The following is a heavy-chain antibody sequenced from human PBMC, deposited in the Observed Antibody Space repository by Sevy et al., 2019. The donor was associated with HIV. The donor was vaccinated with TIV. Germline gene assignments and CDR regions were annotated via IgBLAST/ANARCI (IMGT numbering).Heavy chain of an antibody. CDR3: ARAGSSWYEDGYYGMDV. D-gene: IGHD6-13*01. V-gene: IGHV1-2*02. J-gene: IGHJ6*02. CDR1: GYTFTGYY. CDR2: INPSSGGT. Sequence: ASVKVSCKASGYTFTGYYIHWARQAPGQGLEWMGWINPSSGGTNYAQKFQGRVTMTRDTSISTAYMELSRLRSDDTAVYYCARAGSSWYEDGYYGMDVWGQGTTVTVSS.